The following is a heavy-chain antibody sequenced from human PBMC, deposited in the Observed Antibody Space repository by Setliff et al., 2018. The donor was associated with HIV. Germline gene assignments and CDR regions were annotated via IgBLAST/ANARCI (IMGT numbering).Heavy chain of an antibody. CDR2: IDDSGSI. CDR1: TESLTRYD. V-gene: IGHV4-34*01. Sequence: SETLSLTCAVYTESLTRYDWTWIRQSPEKGLEWIGEIDDSGSIIYNPSLQSRVTMSVDTSKNQFSLKVRSLTAADTGLYYCAGVKSIKTTLVRLWPRFDLWGQGTQVTVSS. J-gene: IGHJ5*02. D-gene: IGHD3-10*01. CDR3: AGVKSIKTTLVRLWPRFDL.